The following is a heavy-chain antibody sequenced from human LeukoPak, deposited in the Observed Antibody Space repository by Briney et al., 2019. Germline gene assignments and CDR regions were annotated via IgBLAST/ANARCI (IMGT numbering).Heavy chain of an antibody. CDR2: IHYSGYT. Sequence: PSETLSLTCTMTGGSISTSTYYWGWIRQPPGKGLEWIGSIHYSGYTYYNPSLKSRVTISADTSKNQFSLQLNSVTPEDTAVYYCAGGTTVFTPWGQGTLVTVSS. J-gene: IGHJ5*02. CDR1: GGSISTSTYY. D-gene: IGHD4-17*01. V-gene: IGHV4-39*07. CDR3: AGGTTVFTP.